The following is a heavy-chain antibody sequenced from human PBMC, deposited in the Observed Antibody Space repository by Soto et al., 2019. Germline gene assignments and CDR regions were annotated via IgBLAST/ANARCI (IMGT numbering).Heavy chain of an antibody. J-gene: IGHJ4*02. CDR1: GYTFPDYY. V-gene: IGHV1-2*02. Sequence: QLHLVQSGAEVKKPGASVRVSCTASGYTFPDYYIHWVRQAPGQGLEWMGWINPKSGVTNSAQKFQGRITMTRDTSITTAYLELSSLRSDDTAVYYCARGPKQTPRHSNSWFVPDYWGQGSLVTVSS. CDR3: ARGPKQTPRHSNSWFVPDY. CDR2: INPKSGVT. D-gene: IGHD6-13*01.